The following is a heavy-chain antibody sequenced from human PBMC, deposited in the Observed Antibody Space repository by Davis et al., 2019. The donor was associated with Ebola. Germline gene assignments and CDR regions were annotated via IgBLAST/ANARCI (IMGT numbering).Heavy chain of an antibody. J-gene: IGHJ6*02. D-gene: IGHD3-16*02. CDR3: ARGGRYLYGMDV. CDR1: GDSVSSNSAA. Sequence: SQTLSLTCAISGDSVSSNSAAWNWIRQSPSRGLEWLGRTYYRSKCYNDYAVSVKSRITINPDTSKSQFSLQLNSVTPEDTAVYYCARGGRYLYGMDVWGQGTTVTVSS. V-gene: IGHV6-1*01. CDR2: TYYRSKCYN.